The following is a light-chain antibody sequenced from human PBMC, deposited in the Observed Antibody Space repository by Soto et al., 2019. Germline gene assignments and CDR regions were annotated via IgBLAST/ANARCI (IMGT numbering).Light chain of an antibody. CDR1: QSVLYSSNNKNY. V-gene: IGKV4-1*01. J-gene: IGKJ4*01. CDR2: WAS. Sequence: DSVMTQSPDSLAVSLCERATINCKSSQSVLYSSNNKNYLTWYQQKPGQPPKLLIYWASTRESGVPERCSGSGSGTDFTLTISSLQAEDVEVYYCQQYYSNPLTFGGGTKVDIK. CDR3: QQYYSNPLT.